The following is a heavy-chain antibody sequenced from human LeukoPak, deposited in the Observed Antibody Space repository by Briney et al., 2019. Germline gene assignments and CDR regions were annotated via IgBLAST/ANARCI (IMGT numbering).Heavy chain of an antibody. D-gene: IGHD2-15*01. Sequence: ASVKVSCKASGYTFTSYGISWVRQAPGQGLEWMGWISAYNGNTNYAQKLQGRVTMTTDTSTSTAYMELRSLRSDDTAVCYCARVYCSGGSCYSGYYYYYGMDVWGQGTTVTVSS. CDR1: GYTFTSYG. CDR2: ISAYNGNT. J-gene: IGHJ6*02. CDR3: ARVYCSGGSCYSGYYYYYGMDV. V-gene: IGHV1-18*01.